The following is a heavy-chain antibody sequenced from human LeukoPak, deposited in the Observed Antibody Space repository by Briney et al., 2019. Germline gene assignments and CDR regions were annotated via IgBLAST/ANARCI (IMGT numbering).Heavy chain of an antibody. Sequence: GGSLRLSCAASGFTFSSYWMHWVRQAPGKGLVWVSRINSDGSSTSYADSVKGRFTISRDNAKNTLYLQMNSLRAEDTAVYHCARVGDYYDSSGHIDYWGQGTLVTVSS. CDR1: GFTFSSYW. CDR2: INSDGSST. D-gene: IGHD3-22*01. J-gene: IGHJ4*02. CDR3: ARVGDYYDSSGHIDY. V-gene: IGHV3-74*01.